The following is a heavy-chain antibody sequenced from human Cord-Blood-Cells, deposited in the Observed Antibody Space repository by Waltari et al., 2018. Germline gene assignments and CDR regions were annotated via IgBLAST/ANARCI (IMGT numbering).Heavy chain of an antibody. CDR2: IYYSGGT. J-gene: IGHJ4*02. D-gene: IGHD5-18*01. CDR1: GGSISSSSYY. CDR3: ARAGYSYGYFDY. V-gene: IGHV4-39*01. Sequence: QLQLQESGPGLVKPSETLSLTCTVSGGSISSSSYYWGWIRQPPGKGLEWIGSIYYSGGTYYNPSLKSRGTISVDTSKNQFSLRLSSVTAADTAVYYCARAGYSYGYFDYWGQGTLVTVSS.